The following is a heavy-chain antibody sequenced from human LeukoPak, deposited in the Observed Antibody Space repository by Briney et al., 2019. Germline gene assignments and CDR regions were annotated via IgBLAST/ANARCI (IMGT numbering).Heavy chain of an antibody. CDR2: ISGGGDST. V-gene: IGHV3-23*01. D-gene: IGHD3-16*02. CDR3: AKDRTYRYFDY. Sequence: GGSLRLSCAASGFTFSSYAMSWVRQAPGKGLEWVSAISGGGDSTYYADSVKGRFTISRDNSKNTLFLQMNSLRAEDTAVYYCAKDRTYRYFDYWGQGTLVTVSS. J-gene: IGHJ4*02. CDR1: GFTFSSYA.